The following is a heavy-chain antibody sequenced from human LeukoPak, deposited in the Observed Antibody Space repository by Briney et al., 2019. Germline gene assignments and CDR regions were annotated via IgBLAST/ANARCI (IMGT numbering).Heavy chain of an antibody. CDR3: AKYDTAIVTLYYYYGMDG. V-gene: IGHV3-23*01. Sequence: GGSLRLSCAASGFPFSRYVMSWVGQAPGEGLEWVSAISGSCGSTYYENQANGRITSSRDNCQNTLYLQMNILRAEDTAVYYGAKYDTAIVTLYYYYGMDGWGQGTTVTVCS. D-gene: IGHD5-18*01. CDR2: ISGSCGST. J-gene: IGHJ6*02. CDR1: GFPFSRYV.